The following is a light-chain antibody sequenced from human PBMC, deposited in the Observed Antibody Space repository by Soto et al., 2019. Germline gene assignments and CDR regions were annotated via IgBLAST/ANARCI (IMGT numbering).Light chain of an antibody. J-gene: IGLJ1*01. CDR2: EVS. V-gene: IGLV2-14*01. CDR1: SSDDGGYNY. CDR3: SSHTSYSTRV. Sequence: QSVLTQPASVSGSPGQSIAISCTGTSSDDGGYNYVSWYQQHPGKAPKLMIHEVSNRPSGVSDRFSGSKSGNTASLTISGLQADDEADYYCSSHTSYSTRVFGTGTKVNVL.